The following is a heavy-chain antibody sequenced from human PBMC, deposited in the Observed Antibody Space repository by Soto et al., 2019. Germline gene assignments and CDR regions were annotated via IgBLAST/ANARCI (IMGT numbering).Heavy chain of an antibody. CDR3: GRGGFGELFRLMDV. Sequence: ASVKVSCKASGYTFTGYYMHWVRQAPGQGLEWMGWINPNSGGTNYAQKFQGRVTMTRDTSISTAYMELSRLGSDDTAVYYGGRGGFGELFRLMDVWGQGTTVTVSS. CDR1: GYTFTGYY. D-gene: IGHD3-10*01. CDR2: INPNSGGT. V-gene: IGHV1-2*02. J-gene: IGHJ6*02.